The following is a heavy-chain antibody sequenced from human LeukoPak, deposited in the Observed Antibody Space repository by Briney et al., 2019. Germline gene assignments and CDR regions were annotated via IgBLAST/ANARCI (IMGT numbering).Heavy chain of an antibody. CDR1: GFTFSNAW. CDR2: IKSKTDGGTT. D-gene: IGHD3-10*01. J-gene: IGHJ6*03. V-gene: IGHV3-15*01. Sequence: GGSLRLSCAASGFTFSNAWMSWVRQAPGKGLEWVGCIKSKTDGGTTDYAAPVKGRFTISRDDSKNTLYLQMNSLKTEDTAVYYCTGGSGSYTCLYYYYYYMDVWGKGTTVTVSS. CDR3: TGGSGSYTCLYYYYYYMDV.